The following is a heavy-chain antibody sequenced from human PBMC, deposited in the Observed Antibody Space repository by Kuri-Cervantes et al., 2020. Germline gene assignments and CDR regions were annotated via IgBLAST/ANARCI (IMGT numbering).Heavy chain of an antibody. CDR2: ISYDGSNK. CDR1: GFTFSSYG. V-gene: IGHV3-30*18. D-gene: IGHD2/OR15-2a*01. CDR3: AKDLSSIPGGY. Sequence: GESLKISCAASGFTFSSYGMHWVCQAPGKGLEWVAVISYDGSNKYYADSVKGRFTISRDNSKNTLYLQMNSLRAEDTAVYYCAKDLSSIPGGYWGQGTLVTVSS. J-gene: IGHJ4*02.